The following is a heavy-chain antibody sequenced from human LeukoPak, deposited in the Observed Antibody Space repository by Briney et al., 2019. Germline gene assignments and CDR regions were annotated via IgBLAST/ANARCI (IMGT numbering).Heavy chain of an antibody. Sequence: ASVKVSCKASGYTFTSYDINWVRQATGQGLEWMGWMNPNSGNTGYAQKFQGRVTMTRNTSISTAYMELRSLRSDDTAVYYCARDPRDIVVVPAVINFDYWGQGTLVTVSS. V-gene: IGHV1-8*01. CDR1: GYTFTSYD. CDR3: ARDPRDIVVVPAVINFDY. J-gene: IGHJ4*02. D-gene: IGHD2-2*01. CDR2: MNPNSGNT.